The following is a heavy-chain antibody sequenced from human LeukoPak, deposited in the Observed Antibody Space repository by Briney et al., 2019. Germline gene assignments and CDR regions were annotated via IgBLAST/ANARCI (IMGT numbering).Heavy chain of an antibody. V-gene: IGHV3-49*04. J-gene: IGHJ4*02. D-gene: IGHD4-11*01. CDR1: GFTFGEND. CDR2: IRSKLYGETT. Sequence: PGRSLRLSCTVSGFTFGENDMSWVRQAPGKGLEWVGIIRSKLYGETTEYAASVKGRFTISRDDDKSIAFLQLNSLKIEDTAVYYCTRAGNDYNNYQYPFGGQGTLVTVAS. CDR3: TRAGNDYNNYQYPF.